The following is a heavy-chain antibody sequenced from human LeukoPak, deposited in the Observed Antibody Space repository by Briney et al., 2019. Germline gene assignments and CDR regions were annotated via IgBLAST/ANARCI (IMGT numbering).Heavy chain of an antibody. Sequence: GGSLRLSCAASGFTFSDYWMSWVRQAPGKGPEWVANIKQDGSDKYYVASVKGRFTISRDNAKNALYLQMNSLRAEDTALYYCARGEFAWIQGSYGMNVWGQGTTVTVS. J-gene: IGHJ6*02. CDR1: GFTFSDYW. D-gene: IGHD5-18*01. CDR2: IKQDGSDK. CDR3: ARGEFAWIQGSYGMNV. V-gene: IGHV3-7*01.